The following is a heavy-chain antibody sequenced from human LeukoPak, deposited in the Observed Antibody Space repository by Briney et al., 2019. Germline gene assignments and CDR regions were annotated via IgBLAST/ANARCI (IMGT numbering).Heavy chain of an antibody. CDR1: GYTLTELS. V-gene: IGHV1-24*01. CDR2: LDPEDGET. J-gene: IGHJ4*02. CDR3: AVTSGYEGGYYFDY. D-gene: IGHD5-12*01. Sequence: ASVKVSCKVSGYTLTELSMHWVRQAPGKGLEWMGGLDPEDGETIYAQKFQGRVTMTEDTSTDTAYMELSSLRSEDTAVYYCAVTSGYEGGYYFDYWGQGTLVTVSS.